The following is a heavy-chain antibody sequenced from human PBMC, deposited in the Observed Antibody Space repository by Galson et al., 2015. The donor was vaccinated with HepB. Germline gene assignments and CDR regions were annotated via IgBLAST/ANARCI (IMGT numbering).Heavy chain of an antibody. CDR3: ARAEVVGATTDYYYGMDV. CDR1: GFTFSSYA. V-gene: IGHV3-30-3*01. J-gene: IGHJ6*02. Sequence: SLRLSCAASGFTFSSYAMHWVRQAPGKGLEWVAVISYDGSNKYYADSVKGRFTISRDNSKNTLYLQMNSLRAEDTAVYYCARAEVVGATTDYYYGMDVWGQGTTVTVSS. D-gene: IGHD1-26*01. CDR2: ISYDGSNK.